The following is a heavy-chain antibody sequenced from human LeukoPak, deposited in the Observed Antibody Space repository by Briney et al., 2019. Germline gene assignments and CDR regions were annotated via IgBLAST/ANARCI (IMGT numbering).Heavy chain of an antibody. V-gene: IGHV4-61*05. CDR2: IYDRGST. Sequence: SETLSLTCTVSGGSISSSSYYWGWIRQPPGKGLAWVGNIYDRGSTKYNPSLKSRVTISVDTPKNQFRLRRSAVTAADTAVYYCARGRTFGNWGQGTLVTV. CDR1: GGSISSSSYY. J-gene: IGHJ4*02. CDR3: ARGRTFGN.